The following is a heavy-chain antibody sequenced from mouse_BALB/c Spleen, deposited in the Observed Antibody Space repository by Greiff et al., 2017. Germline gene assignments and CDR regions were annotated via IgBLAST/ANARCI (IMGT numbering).Heavy chain of an antibody. J-gene: IGHJ3*01. CDR3: ARDGSSFQAWFAY. CDR1: GYSFTGYF. D-gene: IGHD1-1*01. Sequence: VHVKQSGPELVKPGASVKISCKASGYSFTGYFMNWVMQSHGKSLEWIGRINPYNGDTFYNQKFKGKATLTVDKSSSTAHMELRSLASEDSAVYYCARDGSSFQAWFAYWGQGTLVTVSA. V-gene: IGHV1-20*02. CDR2: INPYNGDT.